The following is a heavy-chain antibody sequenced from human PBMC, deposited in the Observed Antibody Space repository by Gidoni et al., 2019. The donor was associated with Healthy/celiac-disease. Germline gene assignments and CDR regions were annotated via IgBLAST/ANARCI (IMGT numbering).Heavy chain of an antibody. CDR1: GCTFRSYA. CDR2: ISGSGGST. D-gene: IGHD1-26*01. Sequence: EVQLVESGGGVVQPGGSLRLSCAAPGCTFRSYAMSWVRQAPGKGLEWVSAISGSGGSTYYADSVKGRFTISRDNSKNALYLQMNSRRAEDTAVCYCAKGQWELLYGAFDNWGQGTMVTVSS. CDR3: AKGQWELLYGAFDN. J-gene: IGHJ3*02. V-gene: IGHV3-23*04.